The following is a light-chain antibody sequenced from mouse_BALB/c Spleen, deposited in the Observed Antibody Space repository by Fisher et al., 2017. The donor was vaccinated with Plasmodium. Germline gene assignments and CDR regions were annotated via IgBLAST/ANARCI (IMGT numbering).Light chain of an antibody. V-gene: IGKV1-110*01. CDR2: KVS. J-gene: IGKJ1*01. CDR1: QSLVHNYGSTY. Sequence: DIVMTQSPLSLPVSLGDQASISCRSSQSLVHNYGSTYLHWYLQKPGQSPKLLIYKVSNRCSGVPDRFSGSGSGTDFTLKISRVEAEDLGVYYCWQGTHLWTFGGGTKLEIK. CDR3: WQGTHLWT.